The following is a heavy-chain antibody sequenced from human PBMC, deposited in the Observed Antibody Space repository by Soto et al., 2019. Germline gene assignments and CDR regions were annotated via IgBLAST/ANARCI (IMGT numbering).Heavy chain of an antibody. CDR1: GFIFTDYA. Sequence: PGGSLRLSCAASGFIFTDYAMTWVRQAPGKGLEWVSGLSGSGGDTYYADSVKGRFTISRDNSKNTLYLQMNSLRAEDTAVYYCARDEIRFSWAYGMDVWGQGTTVTVSS. D-gene: IGHD3-3*01. CDR3: ARDEIRFSWAYGMDV. J-gene: IGHJ6*02. CDR2: LSGSGGDT. V-gene: IGHV3-23*01.